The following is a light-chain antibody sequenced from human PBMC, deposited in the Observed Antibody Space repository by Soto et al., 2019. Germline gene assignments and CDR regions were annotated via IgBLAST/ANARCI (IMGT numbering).Light chain of an antibody. V-gene: IGKV3-15*01. CDR1: QSVSSN. Sequence: EIVMTQSPATLSVSPGERATLSCRASQSVSSNLAWYQQKPGQAPRLLIYGASTRATDIPARFSGSGSGTEFTLTINSLQSEDVAVYYCQQYNNWRGPFGQGTKVEIK. CDR2: GAS. J-gene: IGKJ1*01. CDR3: QQYNNWRGP.